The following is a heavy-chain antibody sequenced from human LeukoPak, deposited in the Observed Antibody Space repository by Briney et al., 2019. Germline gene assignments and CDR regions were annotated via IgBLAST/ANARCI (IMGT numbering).Heavy chain of an antibody. Sequence: PGGSLRLSCAASGFRFSNYNINWVRQAPGKGPDWISFIGSSGTTIYYADSVKGRFTISRDNAKNSLYLQMNSLRAEDTAVYYCARDRGEVGATPIDYWGQGTLVTVSS. V-gene: IGHV3-48*04. CDR2: IGSSGTTI. D-gene: IGHD1-26*01. CDR3: ARDRGEVGATPIDY. J-gene: IGHJ4*02. CDR1: GFRFSNYN.